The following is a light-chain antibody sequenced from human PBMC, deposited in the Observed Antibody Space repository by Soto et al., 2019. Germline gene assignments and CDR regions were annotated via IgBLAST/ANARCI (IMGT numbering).Light chain of an antibody. J-gene: IGLJ2*01. CDR1: SSDVGGYNY. Sequence: QSALTQPASVSGSPGQSITISCTGTSSDVGGYNYVSWYQQHPGKAPKLMIYDVIHRPSGVCNRFSGSKSGNTASLTISGRQAEDEADYYCSSYTSSSTPVVFGGGTKLTVL. CDR3: SSYTSSSTPVV. CDR2: DVI. V-gene: IGLV2-14*01.